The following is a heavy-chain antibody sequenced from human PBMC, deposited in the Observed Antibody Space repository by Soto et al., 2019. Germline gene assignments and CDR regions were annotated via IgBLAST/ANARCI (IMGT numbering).Heavy chain of an antibody. CDR2: IYYSGST. J-gene: IGHJ4*02. V-gene: IGHV4-39*01. Sequence: QLQLQESGPGLVKPSETLSLTCTVSGGSINSSSYYWGWIRQPPGKGLEWIGSIYYSGSTYYNPSLKSRVTISVDTSKNQFSLKLSSVTAADTAVYYCASGVLAARFPYFDYWGQGTLVTVSS. D-gene: IGHD6-6*01. CDR3: ASGVLAARFPYFDY. CDR1: GGSINSSSYY.